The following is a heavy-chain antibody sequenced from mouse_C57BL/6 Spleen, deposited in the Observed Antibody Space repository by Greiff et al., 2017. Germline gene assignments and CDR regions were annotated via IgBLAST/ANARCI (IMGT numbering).Heavy chain of an antibody. V-gene: IGHV1-61*01. CDR2: IYPSDSET. CDR1: GYTFTSYW. Sequence: VQLQQPGAELVRPGSSVKLSCKASGYTFTSYWMDWVKQRPGQGLEWIGNIYPSDSETHYNQKFKDKATLTVDKSSSTAYMQLSSLTSEDSAVYYCARGSTTVVGYFDVWGTGTTVTVSS. CDR3: ARGSTTVVGYFDV. D-gene: IGHD1-1*01. J-gene: IGHJ1*03.